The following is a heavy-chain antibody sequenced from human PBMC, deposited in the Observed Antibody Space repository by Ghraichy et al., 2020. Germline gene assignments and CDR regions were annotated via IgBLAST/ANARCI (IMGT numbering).Heavy chain of an antibody. J-gene: IGHJ4*02. D-gene: IGHD1-26*01. CDR1: GFTFSSYG. V-gene: IGHV3-30*18. Sequence: GGSLRLSCAASGFTFSSYGMHWVRQAPGKGLEWVAVISYDGSNKYYADSVKGRFTISRDNSKNTLYLQMNSLRAEDTAVYYCAKDLSGSYYPSFFDYWGQGTLVTVSS. CDR3: AKDLSGSYYPSFFDY. CDR2: ISYDGSNK.